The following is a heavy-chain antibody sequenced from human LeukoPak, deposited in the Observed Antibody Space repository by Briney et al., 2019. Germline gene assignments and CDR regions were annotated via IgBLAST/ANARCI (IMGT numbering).Heavy chain of an antibody. D-gene: IGHD6-13*01. V-gene: IGHV4-4*07. J-gene: IGHJ6*03. CDR2: IYTSGST. CDR1: GGSISSYY. CDR3: ARVGAAAGTYYYYYMDV. Sequence: SETLSLTCTVSGGSISSYYWSWIRQPAGKGLEWIGRIYTSGSTNYTPSLKSRVTMSVDTSKNQFSLKLSSVTAADTAVYYCARVGAAAGTYYYYYMDVWGKGTTVTVSS.